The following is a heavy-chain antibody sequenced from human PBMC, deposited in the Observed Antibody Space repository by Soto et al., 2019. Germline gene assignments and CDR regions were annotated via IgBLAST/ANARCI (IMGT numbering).Heavy chain of an antibody. Sequence: QVQLVQSGAEMRKPGSSLRVSCKASGGIFSDYAFSWVRQAPGQGLEWMGGIVPRFGSPNYAQKFGGRVTITADTATSTVCMEMSSLRFDDSSVYFCARDRIQLRLGKYSFNGMDVWGQGTTITVSS. D-gene: IGHD5-18*01. CDR3: ARDRIQLRLGKYSFNGMDV. J-gene: IGHJ6*02. CDR2: IVPRFGSP. V-gene: IGHV1-69*06. CDR1: GGIFSDYA.